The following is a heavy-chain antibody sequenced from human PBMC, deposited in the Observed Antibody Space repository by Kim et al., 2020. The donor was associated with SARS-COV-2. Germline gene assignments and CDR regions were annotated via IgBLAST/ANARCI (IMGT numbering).Heavy chain of an antibody. CDR2: IYHSGST. V-gene: IGHV4-4*02. Sequence: SETLSLTCAVSGGSISSSNWWSWVRQPPGKGLEWIGVIYHSGSTNYNPSLKSRVTISVDKSKNQFSLKLSSVTAADTAVYYCARVILTGYYDFFDYWGQGTLVTVSS. J-gene: IGHJ4*02. D-gene: IGHD3-9*01. CDR1: GGSISSSNW. CDR3: ARVILTGYYDFFDY.